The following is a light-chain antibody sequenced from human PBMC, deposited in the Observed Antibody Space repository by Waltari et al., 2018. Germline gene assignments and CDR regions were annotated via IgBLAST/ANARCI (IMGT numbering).Light chain of an antibody. CDR3: HQSYSTPT. CDR1: QNIGSS. CDR2: AAS. Sequence: DIQLTPSPSSLSPSVGARVTITCRASQNIGSSLNWYQHKPGKAPNLLIYAASSLQSGVPSRFSGSGSESGTDFTLTISSLHPEDFAISYCHQSYSTPTFGPGTKVDIK. V-gene: IGKV1-39*01. J-gene: IGKJ3*01.